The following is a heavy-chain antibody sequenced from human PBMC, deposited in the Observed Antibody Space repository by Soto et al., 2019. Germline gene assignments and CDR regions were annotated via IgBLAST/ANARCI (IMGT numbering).Heavy chain of an antibody. CDR2: INRSGST. Sequence: QVQLQQWGAGLLKPSETLSLTCAVYGGSFSGYYWRWIRQPPGKGLEWIGEINRSGSTIYTPSPNRRVTISVDPSKNQFSLKLTSVTAADTAVYYCARSVRDGYNPWGQGTLVTVSS. CDR3: ARSVRDGYNP. D-gene: IGHD5-12*01. CDR1: GGSFSGYY. V-gene: IGHV4-34*01. J-gene: IGHJ5*02.